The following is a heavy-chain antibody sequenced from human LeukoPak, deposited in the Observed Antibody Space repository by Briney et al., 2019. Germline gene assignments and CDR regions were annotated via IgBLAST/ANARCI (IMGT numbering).Heavy chain of an antibody. D-gene: IGHD5-12*01. CDR2: ISSSSSTI. CDR1: GFTFSSYS. CDR3: ARDRGDSGYDYVDY. Sequence: GGSLRLSCAASGFTFSSYSMNWVCQAPGKGLEWASYISSSSSTIYYADSVKGRFTISRDNAKNSLYLQMNSLRAEDTAVYYCARDRGDSGYDYVDYWGQGTLVTVSS. V-gene: IGHV3-48*04. J-gene: IGHJ4*02.